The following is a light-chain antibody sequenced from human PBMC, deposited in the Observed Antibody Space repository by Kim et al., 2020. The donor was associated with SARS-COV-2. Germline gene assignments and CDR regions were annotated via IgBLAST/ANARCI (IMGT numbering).Light chain of an antibody. CDR1: RAPSNYL. Sequence: VKLTCTLDRAPSNYLIAWHQQQPGKAPRFLMKVEGSGSYYKGGGVPDRFSGSRSGADRYLIISNLHSEDEADYYCETWDSNIQVFGGGTQLTVL. V-gene: IGLV4-60*03. CDR2: VEGSGSY. CDR3: ETWDSNIQV. J-gene: IGLJ3*02.